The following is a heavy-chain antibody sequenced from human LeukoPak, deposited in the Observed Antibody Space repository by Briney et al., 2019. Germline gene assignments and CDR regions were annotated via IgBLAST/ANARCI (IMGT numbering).Heavy chain of an antibody. CDR2: ISGSGGST. D-gene: IGHD3-3*01. Sequence: GGSLRLSCAASGFTFSSYAMSWVRQAPGKGLEWVSAISGSGGSTHYADSVKGRFTISRDNSKNTLYLQMNSLRAEDTAVYYCALPYYDFWSGYGGFDYWGQGTLVTVSS. CDR1: GFTFSSYA. CDR3: ALPYYDFWSGYGGFDY. V-gene: IGHV3-23*01. J-gene: IGHJ4*02.